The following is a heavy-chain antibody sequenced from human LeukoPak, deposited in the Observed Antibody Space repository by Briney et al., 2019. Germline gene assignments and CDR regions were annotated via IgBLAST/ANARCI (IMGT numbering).Heavy chain of an antibody. D-gene: IGHD5-12*01. CDR1: GGSISSGGYS. J-gene: IGHJ6*02. Sequence: PSETLSLTCAASGGSISSGGYSWSRIRQPPGKGLEWIGYIYHSGSTYYNPSLKSRVTISVDRSKNQFSLKLSSVTAADTAVYYCARGPRVVATVPGPNYYYYYGMDVWGQGTTVTVSS. V-gene: IGHV4-30-2*01. CDR2: IYHSGST. CDR3: ARGPRVVATVPGPNYYYYYGMDV.